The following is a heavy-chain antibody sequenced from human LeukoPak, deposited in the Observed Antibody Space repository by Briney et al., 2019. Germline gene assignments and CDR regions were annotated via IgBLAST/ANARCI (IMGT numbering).Heavy chain of an antibody. Sequence: GGSLRLSCAASGFTFSSYSMNWVRQAPGKGLEWVSSISSSSSYIHYADSVKGRFTISRDNAKNSLYLQMNSLRAEDTAVYYCASPLLGGMDVWGKGTTVTVSS. CDR3: ASPLLGGMDV. CDR2: ISSSSSYI. CDR1: GFTFSSYS. V-gene: IGHV3-21*01. J-gene: IGHJ6*04. D-gene: IGHD3-16*01.